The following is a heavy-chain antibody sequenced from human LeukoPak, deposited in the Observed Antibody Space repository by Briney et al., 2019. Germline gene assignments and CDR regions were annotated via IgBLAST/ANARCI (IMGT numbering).Heavy chain of an antibody. V-gene: IGHV1-69*05. D-gene: IGHD1-1*01. CDR3: ARGGGTTGTIFDY. CDR2: IIPIFGTA. CDR1: GGTFSSYA. J-gene: IGHJ4*02. Sequence: SVKVSCKASGGTFSSYAISWVRQAPGQGLEWMGGIIPIFGTANYAQKFQGRVTITTDESTSTAYMELSSLRSEDTAVYYCARGGGTTGTIFDYWGQGTLVTVSS.